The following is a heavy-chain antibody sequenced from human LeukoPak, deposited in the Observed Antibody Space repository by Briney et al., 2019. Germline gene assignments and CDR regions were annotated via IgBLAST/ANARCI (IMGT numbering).Heavy chain of an antibody. CDR2: ISTSGSVI. CDR3: ARVRRGGRPTDAFEI. Sequence: GGSLRLSCAASGFTFSDYYMSYIRQAPGKGLEWLSYISTSGSVIYYADSVKGRFPISRDNANNSLYLQMNSLRAEDTAVYYCARVRRGGRPTDAFEIWGQGTMVTVSS. D-gene: IGHD4-23*01. V-gene: IGHV3-11*01. J-gene: IGHJ3*02. CDR1: GFTFSDYY.